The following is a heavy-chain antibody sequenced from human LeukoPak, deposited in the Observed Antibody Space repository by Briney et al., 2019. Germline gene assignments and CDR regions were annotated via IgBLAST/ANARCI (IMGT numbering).Heavy chain of an antibody. J-gene: IGHJ6*02. D-gene: IGHD3-10*01. CDR2: ISSSSSYI. CDR1: GFTFSSYS. Sequence: PGGSLRLSCAASGFTFSSYSMNWVRQAPGKGLEWVSSISSSSSYIYYADSVKGRFTISRDNSKNTLYLQMNSLRAEDTAVYYCAKYYYGSGNTYAMDVWGQGTTVTVSS. CDR3: AKYYYGSGNTYAMDV. V-gene: IGHV3-21*04.